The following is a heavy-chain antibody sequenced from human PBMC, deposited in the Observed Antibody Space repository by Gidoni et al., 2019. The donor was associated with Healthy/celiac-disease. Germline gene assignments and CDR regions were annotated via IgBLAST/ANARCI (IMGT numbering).Heavy chain of an antibody. CDR1: GFTFSRSA. CDR2: ISGSGGST. J-gene: IGHJ4*02. CDR3: AKDLGYDILTANFDY. V-gene: IGHV3-23*01. D-gene: IGHD3-9*01. Sequence: EVQLLESGGGLVQPGGSLRLSCAASGFTFSRSAMSWVRQAPGKGLEWVPAISGSGGSTYYADSVKGRFTISRDNSKNTLYLQMNSLRAEDTAVYYCAKDLGYDILTANFDYWGQGTLVTVSS.